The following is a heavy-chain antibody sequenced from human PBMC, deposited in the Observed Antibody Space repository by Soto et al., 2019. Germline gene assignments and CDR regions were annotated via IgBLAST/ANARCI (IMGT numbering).Heavy chain of an antibody. V-gene: IGHV3-66*01. D-gene: IGHD2-15*01. Sequence: EVQLVESGGGLVQPGGSLRLSCAASGFTVSSNYMSWVRQAPGKGLEWVSVIYSGGSTYYADSVKGRFTISRDNSKNTLYLQMNSLRAEDTAVYYCARGGRYCSGGSCGNAFDIWGQGPMVTVSS. CDR1: GFTVSSNY. J-gene: IGHJ3*02. CDR3: ARGGRYCSGGSCGNAFDI. CDR2: IYSGGST.